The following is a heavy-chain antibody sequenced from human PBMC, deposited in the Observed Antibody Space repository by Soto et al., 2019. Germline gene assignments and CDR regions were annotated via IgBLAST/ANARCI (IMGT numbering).Heavy chain of an antibody. CDR2: INHSGST. V-gene: IGHV4-34*01. D-gene: IGHD2-2*01. CDR1: GGSFSGYY. CDR3: AREVRPAAMPARIPYFDY. Sequence: PSETLSLTCAVYGGSFSGYYWSWIRQPPGKGLEWIGEINHSGSTNYNPSLKSRVTISVDTSKNQFSLKLSSVTAADTAVYYCAREVRPAAMPARIPYFDYWGQGTLVTVSS. J-gene: IGHJ4*02.